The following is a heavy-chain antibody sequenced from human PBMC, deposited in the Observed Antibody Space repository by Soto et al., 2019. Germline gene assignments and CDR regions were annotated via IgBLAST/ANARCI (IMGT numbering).Heavy chain of an antibody. CDR1: GFTVSSNY. Sequence: GGSLRLSCAASGFTVSSNYMSWVRQAPGKGLEWVSVIYSGGSTYYADSVKGRFTISRDNSKNTLYLQMNSLRAEDTAVYYCARDLFSPIVVVPAAMVYWGQGTLVTVSS. CDR2: IYSGGST. CDR3: ARDLFSPIVVVPAAMVY. D-gene: IGHD2-2*01. J-gene: IGHJ4*02. V-gene: IGHV3-66*01.